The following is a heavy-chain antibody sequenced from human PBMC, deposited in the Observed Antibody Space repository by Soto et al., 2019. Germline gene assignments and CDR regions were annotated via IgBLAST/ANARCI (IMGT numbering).Heavy chain of an antibody. CDR3: ARPIVAATSEGVWFDP. V-gene: IGHV4-59*11. Sequence: SVPMSVTCTVAGGSISSHCWSWIRQPPGKGLEWIGYIYYSGSTNYNPSLKSRVTISVDTSKNQFSLKLSSVTAADTAVYYCARPIVAATSEGVWFDPWGQGTLVTVSS. CDR1: GGSISSHC. CDR2: IYYSGST. J-gene: IGHJ5*02. D-gene: IGHD2-15*01.